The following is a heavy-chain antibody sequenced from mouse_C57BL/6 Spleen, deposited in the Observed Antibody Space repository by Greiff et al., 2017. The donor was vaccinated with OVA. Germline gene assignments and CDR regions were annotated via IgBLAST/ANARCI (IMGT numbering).Heavy chain of an antibody. Sequence: VQGVESGAELVKPGASVKMSCKASGYTFTTYPIEWMKQNHGKSLEWIGNFHPYNDDTKYNEKFKGKATLTVEKSSSTVYLELSRLTSDDSAVYYCARGGLLRDWYFDVWGTGTTVTVSS. D-gene: IGHD1-1*01. CDR3: ARGGLLRDWYFDV. J-gene: IGHJ1*03. V-gene: IGHV1-47*01. CDR1: GYTFTTYP. CDR2: FHPYNDDT.